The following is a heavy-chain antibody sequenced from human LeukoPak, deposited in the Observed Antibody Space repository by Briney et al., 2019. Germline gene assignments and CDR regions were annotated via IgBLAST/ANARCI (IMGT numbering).Heavy chain of an antibody. CDR3: ARDSGANFDY. V-gene: IGHV3-7*01. CDR2: IMKVGSVK. D-gene: IGHD3-10*01. CDR1: GFTFTTYW. J-gene: IGHJ4*02. Sequence: PGGSLRLSCAAPGFTFTTYWMSWVRQAPGKGRGWGANIMKVGSVKHYVDSVKGRFTISTDNAKDSLYLQMNSLRAEDTAVYYCARDSGANFDYWGQGTLVTVSS.